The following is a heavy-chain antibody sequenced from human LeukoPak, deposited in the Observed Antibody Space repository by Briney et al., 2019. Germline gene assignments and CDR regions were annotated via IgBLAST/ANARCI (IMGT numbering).Heavy chain of an antibody. V-gene: IGHV4-59*01. CDR3: ARYYTSRDYYFDY. CDR2: ISYSGST. J-gene: IGHJ4*01. D-gene: IGHD3-3*01. Sequence: PTESLSLACSVPGDSISSYYWTLIRQTPGKGREWIVYISYSGSTNYNPSLASRVTISRDTSKNQFSLKLGSVTAADTALYYCARYYTSRDYYFDYCGHGTLVTVSS. CDR1: GDSISSYY.